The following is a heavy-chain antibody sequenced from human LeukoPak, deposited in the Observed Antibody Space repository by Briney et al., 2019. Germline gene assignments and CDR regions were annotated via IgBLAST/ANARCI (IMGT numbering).Heavy chain of an antibody. CDR1: GFTFSSYA. J-gene: IGHJ5*02. CDR2: ISGSGGST. D-gene: IGHD1-26*01. Sequence: GGSLRLSCAASGFTFSSYAMSWVRQAPGKGLEWVSAISGSGGSTYYADSVKGRFTISRDNSKNTLYLQMNSLRAEDTAVYYCPRDVGGSYAWFGPWGQGTLVTVSS. CDR3: PRDVGGSYAWFGP. V-gene: IGHV3-23*01.